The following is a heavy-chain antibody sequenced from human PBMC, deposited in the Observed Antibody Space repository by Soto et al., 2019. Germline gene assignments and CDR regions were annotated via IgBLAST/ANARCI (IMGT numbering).Heavy chain of an antibody. D-gene: IGHD2-8*01. CDR2: IWHDGNDK. CDR1: GFSFSSYV. V-gene: IGHV3-33*01. Sequence: QVQLVESGGGVVQPGRSLRLSCAASGFSFSSYVMHWVRQAPGKGLEWVALIWHDGNDKKYADSVKGRFTISRDSSKNTLYLQINSLRAEDTAVYYCARSFTDSGGFCSKGVCYILDYWGQGTPDTVSS. J-gene: IGHJ4*02. CDR3: ARSFTDSGGFCSKGVCYILDY.